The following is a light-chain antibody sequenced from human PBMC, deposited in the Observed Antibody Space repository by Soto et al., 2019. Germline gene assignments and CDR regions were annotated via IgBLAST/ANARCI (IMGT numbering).Light chain of an antibody. CDR2: GAS. CDR1: QSVSSGY. Sequence: EIVLTQSPGTLSLSPGERATLSCRASQSVSSGYLAWYQQKPGQAPRLLIYGASTRATGIPDRFSGGGSGTDFTLTISRLEPDDLAVYFCQQSGTFGGGTKVEIK. J-gene: IGKJ4*01. V-gene: IGKV3-20*01. CDR3: QQSGT.